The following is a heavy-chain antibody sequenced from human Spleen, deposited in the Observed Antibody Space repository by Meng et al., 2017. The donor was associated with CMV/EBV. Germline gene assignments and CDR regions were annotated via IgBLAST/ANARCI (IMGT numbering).Heavy chain of an antibody. CDR1: GYSFPNHW. Sequence: GESLKISCKGSGYSFPNHWIAWVRQLPGKGLEWMGVIYPGDSKTNYSPSFQGQVTISADRSTSTAYLQWNSLRASDTATYFCARYSTDYSDSSSYSDSGEGFDPWGQGTRVTVSS. CDR3: ARYSTDYSDSSSYSDSGEGFDP. D-gene: IGHD3-22*01. V-gene: IGHV5-51*01. J-gene: IGHJ5*02. CDR2: IYPGDSKT.